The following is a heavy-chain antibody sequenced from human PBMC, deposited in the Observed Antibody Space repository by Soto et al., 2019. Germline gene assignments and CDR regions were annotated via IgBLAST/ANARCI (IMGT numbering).Heavy chain of an antibody. Sequence: EVQLVESGGGLVQPGWSLRLSCAASGVTFSSHWMHWVRQVPGKGLVWVSRINSDGSTTTYADSVKGRVTISRDNAKNTLYLQNSSLRAEDTAVDFCSRGAEGGSFFHAFDIWGQGTKVTVSS. D-gene: IGHD1-26*01. CDR3: SRGAEGGSFFHAFDI. CDR2: INSDGSTT. CDR1: GVTFSSHW. J-gene: IGHJ3*02. V-gene: IGHV3-74*02.